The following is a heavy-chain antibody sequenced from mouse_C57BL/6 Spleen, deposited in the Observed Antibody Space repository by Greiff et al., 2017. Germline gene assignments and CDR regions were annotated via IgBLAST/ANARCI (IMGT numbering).Heavy chain of an antibody. D-gene: IGHD3-3*01. CDR3: TRDLRDVDAY. CDR1: GFTFSSYA. V-gene: IGHV5-9-1*02. CDR2: ISSGGDYI. Sequence: DVHLVESGEGLVKPGGSLKLSCAASGFTFSSYAMSWVRQTPEKRLEWVAYISSGGDYIYYADTVKGRFTISRDNARNTLYLQMSSLKSEDTAMYYCTRDLRDVDAYWGQGTLVTVSA. J-gene: IGHJ3*01.